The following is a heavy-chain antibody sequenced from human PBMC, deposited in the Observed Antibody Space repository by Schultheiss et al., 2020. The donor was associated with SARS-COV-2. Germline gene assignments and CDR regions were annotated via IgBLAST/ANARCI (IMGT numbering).Heavy chain of an antibody. D-gene: IGHD4-17*01. CDR2: ISSSSSYI. J-gene: IGHJ4*02. CDR1: GFTFSSYS. Sequence: GESLKISCAASGFTFSSYSMNWVRQAPGKGLEWVSSISSSSSYIYYADSVKGRFTISRDNSKNTLYLQMNSLRAEDTAVYYCAYGEYFDYWGQGTLVTVSS. CDR3: AYGEYFDY. V-gene: IGHV3-21*01.